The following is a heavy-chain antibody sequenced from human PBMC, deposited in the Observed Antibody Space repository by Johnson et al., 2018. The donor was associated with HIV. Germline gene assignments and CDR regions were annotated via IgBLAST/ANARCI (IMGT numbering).Heavy chain of an antibody. CDR2: ISWNSGSI. CDR1: GFTFDDYA. V-gene: IGHV3-9*01. Sequence: VQLVESGGGVVQPGRSLRLSCAASGFTFDDYAMHWVRQAPGKGLEWVSGISWNSGSIGYADSVKGRFTISRDNAKNSLYLQMSSLRAEDTAVYYCAREGSGIAGGGAFDIWGQGTMVTVSS. J-gene: IGHJ3*02. CDR3: AREGSGIAGGGAFDI. D-gene: IGHD1-26*01.